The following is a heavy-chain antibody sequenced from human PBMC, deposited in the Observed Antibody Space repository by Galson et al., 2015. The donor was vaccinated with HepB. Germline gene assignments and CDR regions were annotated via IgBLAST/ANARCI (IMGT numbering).Heavy chain of an antibody. D-gene: IGHD3-22*01. CDR3: ARAYYYDSSGYYYGIDP. J-gene: IGHJ5*02. CDR1: GYTFTSYG. CDR2: ISAYNGNT. Sequence: SVKVSCKASGYTFTSYGISWVRQAPGQGLEWMGWISAYNGNTNYAQKLQGRVTMTTDTSTGTAYMELRSLRSDDTAVYYCARAYYYDSSGYYYGIDPWGQGTLVTVSS. V-gene: IGHV1-18*01.